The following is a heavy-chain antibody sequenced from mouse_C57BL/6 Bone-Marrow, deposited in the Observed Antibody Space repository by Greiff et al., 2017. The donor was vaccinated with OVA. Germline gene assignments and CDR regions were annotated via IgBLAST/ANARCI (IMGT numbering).Heavy chain of an antibody. D-gene: IGHD1-1*01. CDR1: GYSITSGYY. CDR2: ISYDGSN. V-gene: IGHV3-6*01. Sequence: EVQLQESGPGLVKPSQSLSLTCSVTGYSITSGYYWNWIRQFPGNKLEWMGYISYDGSNNYNPSLKNRISITRDTSKNQFFLKLNSVTTEDTATYYCARRPSHYYGSRDTFAYWGQGTLVTVSA. CDR3: ARRPSHYYGSRDTFAY. J-gene: IGHJ3*01.